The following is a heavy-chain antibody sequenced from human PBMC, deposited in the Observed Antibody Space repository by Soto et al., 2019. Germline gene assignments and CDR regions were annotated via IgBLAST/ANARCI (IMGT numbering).Heavy chain of an antibody. CDR1: GGSISSYY. D-gene: IGHD6-13*01. J-gene: IGHJ6*02. CDR2: IYTSGST. V-gene: IGHV4-4*07. Sequence: SETLSLTCTVSGGSISSYYWSWIRQPAGKGLEWIGRIYTSGSTNYNPSLKSRVTMSVDTSKNQFSLKLSSVTAADTAVYYCARDPGRSSSWYHHYYYGMDAWGQGTAVTV. CDR3: ARDPGRSSSWYHHYYYGMDA.